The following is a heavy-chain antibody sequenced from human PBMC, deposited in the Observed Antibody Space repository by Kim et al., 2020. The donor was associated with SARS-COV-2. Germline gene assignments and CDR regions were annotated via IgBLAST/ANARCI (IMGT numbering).Heavy chain of an antibody. J-gene: IGHJ5*01. CDR1: GFTFSSYE. D-gene: IGHD1-26*01. CDR2: ITTGGGV. CDR3: ATEVVGPPGWFDS. Sequence: GGSLRLSCAASGFTFSSYEMNWVRQAPGEGLEWISHITTGGGVYYADSVKGRFTTSRDNAKNSRYLQMNTLRAEDTAIYYCATEVVGPPGWFDSWGQGT. V-gene: IGHV3-48*03.